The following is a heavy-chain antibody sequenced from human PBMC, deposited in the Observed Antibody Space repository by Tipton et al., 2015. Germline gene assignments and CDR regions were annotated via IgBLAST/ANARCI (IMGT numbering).Heavy chain of an antibody. D-gene: IGHD5-18*01. Sequence: GSLRLSCAASGFTFSIFAMSWVRQPPGKGLEWVSSISTSGGSTYYPDSVKGRFTISRDNSKDTLYLQMNSLRAEDTAVYYCARDLYTYGWDYWGQGTLVTVSS. CDR1: GFTFSIFA. CDR3: ARDLYTYGWDY. J-gene: IGHJ4*02. CDR2: ISTSGGST. V-gene: IGHV3-23*01.